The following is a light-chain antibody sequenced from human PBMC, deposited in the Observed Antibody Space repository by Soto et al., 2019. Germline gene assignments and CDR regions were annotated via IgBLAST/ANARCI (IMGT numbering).Light chain of an antibody. CDR2: DAS. V-gene: IGKV1-5*01. J-gene: IGKJ4*01. CDR1: QSISSW. CDR3: QQYNSYSPRLT. Sequence: DIQMTQSPSTLSASVGDRVTITCRASQSISSWLAWYQQKPGKAPKLLIYDASSFESGVPSRFSGSGSGTECTLTISSLQPDDFATYYCQQYNSYSPRLTFGGGAKVEIK.